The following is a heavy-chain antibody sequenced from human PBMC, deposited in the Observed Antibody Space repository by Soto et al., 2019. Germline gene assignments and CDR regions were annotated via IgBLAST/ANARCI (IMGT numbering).Heavy chain of an antibody. Sequence: QVQLVQSGAEVKKPGASVKVSCKASGYTFTSYYMHWVPQAPVQGLEWMRIINASGGSTSYAKKFQARVTMTRDTSTSTVYMELSSLRSEDTAVYYCARDRRHRFDPWGQGTLVTVSS. CDR2: INASGGST. J-gene: IGHJ5*02. V-gene: IGHV1-46*01. CDR3: ARDRRHRFDP. CDR1: GYTFTSYY.